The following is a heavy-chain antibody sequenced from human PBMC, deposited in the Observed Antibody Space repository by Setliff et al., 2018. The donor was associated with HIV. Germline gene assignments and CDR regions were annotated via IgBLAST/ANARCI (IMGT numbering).Heavy chain of an antibody. CDR1: GGSFSGYY. V-gene: IGHV4-34*01. CDR3: ARFPLLHKNAFDI. D-gene: IGHD2-15*01. CDR2: INHPGIT. J-gene: IGHJ3*02. Sequence: SETLSLTCAVYGGSFSGYYWSWLRQPPGKGLEWIGEINHPGITNYNPSLKSRVTISVGTSRNQFSLNLSSVTAADTAVYYCARFPLLHKNAFDIWGQGTMVTVSS.